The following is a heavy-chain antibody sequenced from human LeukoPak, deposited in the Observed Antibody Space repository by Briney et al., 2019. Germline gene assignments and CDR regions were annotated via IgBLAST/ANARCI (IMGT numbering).Heavy chain of an antibody. Sequence: SETLSLTCTVSGGSISSGDYYWTWIRQPPGKGLEWIGYIYYSGTTYYNPSLKSRVSISVDTSKNQFSLNLSSVTAADTAVYYCARRSSGWYGYWSQGTLVTVSS. CDR1: GGSISSGDYY. CDR3: ARRSSGWYGY. V-gene: IGHV4-30-4*01. CDR2: IYYSGTT. D-gene: IGHD6-19*01. J-gene: IGHJ4*02.